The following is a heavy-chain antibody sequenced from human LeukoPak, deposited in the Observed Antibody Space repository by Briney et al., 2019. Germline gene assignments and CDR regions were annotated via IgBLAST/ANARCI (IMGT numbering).Heavy chain of an antibody. D-gene: IGHD3-10*01. Sequence: PGRSLRLSCAAPGYNFNDSGMHWVRQAPGKGLEWVAVIWYDGGEKYYADSVKGRLTISRDHSKNTLYLQMISLRADDTAVYYCARDGYYSSGRPFDYWGQGALVSVSS. CDR1: GYNFNDSG. CDR3: ARDGYYSSGRPFDY. CDR2: IWYDGGEK. J-gene: IGHJ4*02. V-gene: IGHV3-33*01.